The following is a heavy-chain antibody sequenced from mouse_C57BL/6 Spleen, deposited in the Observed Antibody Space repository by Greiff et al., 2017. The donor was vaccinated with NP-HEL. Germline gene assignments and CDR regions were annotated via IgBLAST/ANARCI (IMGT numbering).Heavy chain of an antibody. V-gene: IGHV1-72*01. CDR2: IDPNSGGT. CDR1: GYTFTSYW. Sequence: QVQLQQPGAELVKPGASVKLSCKASGYTFTSYWMHWVKQRPGRGLEWIGRIDPNSGGTKYHEKFKSKATLTVDKPSSPAYMQLSSLTSDDSAVYYCARSRDDYDRAWFAYWGQGTLVTVSA. J-gene: IGHJ3*01. D-gene: IGHD2-4*01. CDR3: ARSRDDYDRAWFAY.